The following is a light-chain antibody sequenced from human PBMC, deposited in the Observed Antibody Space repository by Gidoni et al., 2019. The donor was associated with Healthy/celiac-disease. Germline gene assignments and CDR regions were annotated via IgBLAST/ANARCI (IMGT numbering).Light chain of an antibody. CDR3: QQRSNWPPRLT. V-gene: IGKV3-11*01. Sequence: EIVLTQSPATLSLSPGERATLSCRASQSVSSYLAWYQQKPGQAPRLLIYDASNRATGIPARFSGSGSGTAFTLTISSLEPADFAVYYCQQRSNWPPRLTFGGGTKVEIK. CDR2: DAS. J-gene: IGKJ4*01. CDR1: QSVSSY.